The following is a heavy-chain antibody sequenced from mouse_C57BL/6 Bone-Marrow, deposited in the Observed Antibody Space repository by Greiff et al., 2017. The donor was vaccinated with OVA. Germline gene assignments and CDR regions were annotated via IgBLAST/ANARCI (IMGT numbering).Heavy chain of an antibody. CDR1: GYTFTSYW. V-gene: IGHV1-55*01. CDR3: ARAYDYDAMDY. CDR2: IYPGSGST. J-gene: IGHJ4*01. D-gene: IGHD6-5*01. Sequence: VQLQQSGAELVKPGASVKMSCKASGYTFTSYWITWVKQRPGQGLEWIGDIYPGSGSTNYNEKFKGKATLTVDTSPSTAYTQLSSLTSEVSAVYYCARAYDYDAMDYWGQGTSVTVSS.